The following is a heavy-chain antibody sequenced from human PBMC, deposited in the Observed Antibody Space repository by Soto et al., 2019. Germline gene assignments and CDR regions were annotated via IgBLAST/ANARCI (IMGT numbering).Heavy chain of an antibody. J-gene: IGHJ3*01. D-gene: IGHD1-1*01. CDR2: IDWDDDK. V-gene: IGHV2-70*12. CDR3: ARGLATLPVLALDV. CDR1: GFSLSTSGMC. Sequence: SGPTLVNPTQTLTLTCTFSGFSLSTSGMCVSWIRQPPGKALEWLALIDWDDDKYYSTSLKTRLTISKDTSKNQVVLTMTNMDPFDTATYYGARGLATLPVLALDVWGQGTVFTVPS.